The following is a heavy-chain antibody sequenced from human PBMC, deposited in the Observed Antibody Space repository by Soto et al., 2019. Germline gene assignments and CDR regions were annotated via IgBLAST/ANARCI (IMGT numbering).Heavy chain of an antibody. Sequence: SVKVYCKASGGTFSSYAISWVRQAPGQGLEWMGGIIPIFGTANYAQKFQGRVTITADESTSTAYMELSSLRSEDTAVYYCAREGPAPYYYYGMDVWAQGSTVTGSS. V-gene: IGHV1-69*13. CDR1: GGTFSSYA. J-gene: IGHJ6*02. CDR2: IIPIFGTA. CDR3: AREGPAPYYYYGMDV.